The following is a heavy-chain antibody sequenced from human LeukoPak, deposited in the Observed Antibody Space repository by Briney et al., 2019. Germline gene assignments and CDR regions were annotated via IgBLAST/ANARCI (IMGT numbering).Heavy chain of an antibody. CDR1: GYSFTSYW. J-gene: IGHJ4*02. D-gene: IGHD6-13*01. CDR3: ARQERGSSSWYSYFDY. CDR2: IYPGDSDT. V-gene: IGHV5-51*01. Sequence: GESLKISCKGSGYSFTSYWIGWVRQMPGKGLEWMVIIYPGDSDTRYSPSFQGQVTISADKSISTAYLQWSSLKASDTAMYYCARQERGSSSWYSYFDYWGQGTLVTVSS.